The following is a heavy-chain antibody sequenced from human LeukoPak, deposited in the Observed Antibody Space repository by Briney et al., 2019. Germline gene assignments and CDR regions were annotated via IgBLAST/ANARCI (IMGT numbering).Heavy chain of an antibody. CDR3: ANYKRVYSGSSDY. D-gene: IGHD5-12*01. CDR2: IKQDRSEK. Sequence: GSLRLFCVASGFTFSSYWIIWVRQAPGKGLEWVANIKQDRSEKYYVDSVKDRFTISRDKAKNSLYLQMNSLRAEDTAVYYCANYKRVYSGSSDYWGQGTLVTVSS. V-gene: IGHV3-7*01. J-gene: IGHJ4*02. CDR1: GFTFSSYW.